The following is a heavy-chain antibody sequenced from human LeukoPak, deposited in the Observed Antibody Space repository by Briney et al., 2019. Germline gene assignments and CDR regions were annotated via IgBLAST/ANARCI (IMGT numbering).Heavy chain of an antibody. V-gene: IGHV4-59*01. CDR3: ARDSGSFYFDI. D-gene: IGHD1-26*01. CDR1: GGSNSTYY. Sequence: SETLSLTCSVSGGSNSTYYWNWTRQPPGKGLEWIGYIYYSGSTNYNPSLKSRVTISVDTSKNQFSLKLSSVTAADTAVYYCARDSGSFYFDIWGQGTMVTASS. CDR2: IYYSGST. J-gene: IGHJ3*02.